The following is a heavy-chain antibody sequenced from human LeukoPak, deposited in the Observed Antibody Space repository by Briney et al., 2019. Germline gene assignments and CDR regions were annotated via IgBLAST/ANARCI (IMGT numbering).Heavy chain of an antibody. CDR1: GGSISSGSYY. CDR3: ARGVGGYCSGGSCYSGPNWFDP. D-gene: IGHD2-15*01. J-gene: IGHJ5*02. Sequence: PSETLSLTCTVPGGSISSGSYYRSWIRQPAGKGLEWIGRIYTSGSTNYNPSLKSRVTISVDTSKNQFSLKLSSVTAADTAVYYCARGVGGYCSGGSCYSGPNWFDPWGQGTLVTVSS. V-gene: IGHV4-61*02. CDR2: IYTSGST.